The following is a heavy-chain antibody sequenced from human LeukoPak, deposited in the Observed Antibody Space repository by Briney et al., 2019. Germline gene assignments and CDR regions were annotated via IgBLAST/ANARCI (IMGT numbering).Heavy chain of an antibody. D-gene: IGHD6-19*01. J-gene: IGHJ4*02. Sequence: GGSLRLSCVASGFTFSNAWMSWVRQAPGKGLEWVGRIKSKTDGGTMEYAAPVQGRFTFSRDDSKSTLYLQMNSLKTEDTAVYYCTTYPYNSGWYPFASWGQGTLVTVSS. CDR1: GFTFSNAW. V-gene: IGHV3-15*01. CDR2: IKSKTDGGTM. CDR3: TTYPYNSGWYPFAS.